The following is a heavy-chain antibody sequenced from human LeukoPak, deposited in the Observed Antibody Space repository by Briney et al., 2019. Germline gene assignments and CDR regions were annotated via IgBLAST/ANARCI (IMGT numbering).Heavy chain of an antibody. CDR1: GGSISSYY. J-gene: IGHJ3*02. D-gene: IGHD3-10*01. CDR3: ARNLWFGESSDAFYI. CDR2: IYYSGNT. Sequence: SETLSLTCTVSGGSISSYYWSWIRQPPGKGLEWIGYIYYSGNTNYNPSLKSRVSISVDTSKNQFSLRLTSVTAADTAVYYCARNLWFGESSDAFYIWGQGTMATVSS. V-gene: IGHV4-59*01.